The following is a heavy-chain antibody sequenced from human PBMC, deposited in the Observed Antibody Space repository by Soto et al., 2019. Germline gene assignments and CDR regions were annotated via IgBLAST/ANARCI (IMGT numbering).Heavy chain of an antibody. CDR3: AGEMAGQQQPARTGFDAFDS. CDR2: IIPIFGTA. Sequence: QVQLVQSGAEVKKPGSSVKVSCKASGGTFSSYAISWVRQAPGQGLEWMGGIIPIFGTANYAQKFQGRVTITADEATSTAYRGLSSLRSEDTAVYYCAGEMAGQQQPARTGFDAFDSWGQGTMVTVSS. V-gene: IGHV1-69*12. J-gene: IGHJ3*02. CDR1: GGTFSSYA. D-gene: IGHD6-13*01.